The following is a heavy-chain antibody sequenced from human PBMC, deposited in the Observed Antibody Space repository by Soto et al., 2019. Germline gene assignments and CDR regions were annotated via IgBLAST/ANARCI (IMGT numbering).Heavy chain of an antibody. CDR2: INPNSGGT. CDR3: ARDGRNTMVRGAKNWFDP. CDR1: GYTFTGYY. Sequence: QVQLVQSGAEVKKPGASVKVSCKASGYTFTGYYMHWVRQAPGQGLEWMGWINPNSGGTNYAQKFQGRGTMTRDTSISTAYMGLSRLRSDYTAVYYCARDGRNTMVRGAKNWFDPWGQGTLVTVSS. J-gene: IGHJ5*02. V-gene: IGHV1-2*02. D-gene: IGHD3-10*01.